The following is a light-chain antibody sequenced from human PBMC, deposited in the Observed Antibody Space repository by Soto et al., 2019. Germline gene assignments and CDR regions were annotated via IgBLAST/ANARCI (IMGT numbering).Light chain of an antibody. V-gene: IGLV1-51*01. Sequence: QSVLTQPPSVSAAPGQKVSISCSGATSNVGNNYVSWYQHLPGTAPKLLIYDNGKRPSGIPDRFSGSKSGTSATLGITGLQTGDEADYYCATWDSSLSAGVFGGGTKL. CDR3: ATWDSSLSAGV. CDR2: DNG. CDR1: TSNVGNNY. J-gene: IGLJ3*02.